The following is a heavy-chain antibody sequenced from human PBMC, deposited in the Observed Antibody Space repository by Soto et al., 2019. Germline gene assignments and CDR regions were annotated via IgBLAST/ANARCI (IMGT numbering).Heavy chain of an antibody. CDR3: AREGPSFCSSTSCYAYYFDY. D-gene: IGHD2-2*01. CDR2: IYYSGST. CDR1: GGSISSGDYY. J-gene: IGHJ4*02. Sequence: SETLSLTCTVSGGSISSGDYYWSWIRQPPGKGLEWIGYIYYSGSTYYNPSLKSRVTISVDTPKNQFSLKLSSVTAADTAVYYCAREGPSFCSSTSCYAYYFDYWGQGTLVTVSS. V-gene: IGHV4-30-4*01.